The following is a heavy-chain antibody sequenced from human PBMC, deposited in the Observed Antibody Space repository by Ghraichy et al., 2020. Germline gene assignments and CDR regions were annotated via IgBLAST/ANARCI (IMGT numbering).Heavy chain of an antibody. CDR2: ITFSSSSI. D-gene: IGHD2-21*01. V-gene: IGHV3-48*02. J-gene: IGHJ6*04. CDR1: GFTLSNYN. CDR3: ARASRVVRFYYYDGMDI. Sequence: GGSLRLSCVGSGFTLSNYNMNWVRQSPGRGLEWVSYITFSSSSIFYADSVKGRFTISRDNAKNSLSLQMNSLRDEDTAIYYCARASRVVRFYYYDGMDIWGKGTRVTVS.